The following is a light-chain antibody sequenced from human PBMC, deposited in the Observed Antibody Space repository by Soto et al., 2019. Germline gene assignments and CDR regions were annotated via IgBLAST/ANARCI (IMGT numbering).Light chain of an antibody. CDR2: DVS. Sequence: QSALPQPASMSGSPGQSITISCTGSSSDVGYYNYVSWYQQHPGKAPKLIIYDVSDRPSGVSNRFSGSKSANTASLTISGLQAEDEADYYCSSYSDSSTLFGGGTKLTVL. J-gene: IGLJ3*02. CDR1: SSDVGYYNY. V-gene: IGLV2-14*01. CDR3: SSYSDSSTL.